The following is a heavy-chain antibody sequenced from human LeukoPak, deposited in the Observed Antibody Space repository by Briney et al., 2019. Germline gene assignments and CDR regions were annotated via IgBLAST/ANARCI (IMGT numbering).Heavy chain of an antibody. V-gene: IGHV3-73*01. CDR2: IRSKTHNYAT. D-gene: IGHD1-26*01. J-gene: IGHJ4*02. CDR1: GFTFSGSA. CDR3: VREGWDLLLSHYFDY. Sequence: GGSLRLSCAASGFTFSGSAMHWVRQTYGKGLEWVGYIRSKTHNYATLYAASVRGRFTISRDDSKNTAYLQMNSLRTEDTAVYYCVREGWDLLLSHYFDYWGQGTLVTVSS.